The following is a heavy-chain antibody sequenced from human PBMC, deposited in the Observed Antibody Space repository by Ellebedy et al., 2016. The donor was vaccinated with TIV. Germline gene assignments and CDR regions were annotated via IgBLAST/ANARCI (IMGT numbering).Heavy chain of an antibody. CDR1: GYTFTSYG. CDR2: ISAYNGNT. Sequence: ASVKVSXXASGYTFTSYGISWVRQAPGQGLEWMGWISAYNGNTNYAQKLQGRVTMTTDTSTSTAYMELRSLRSDDTAVYYCAREFPAYYYDSSGYVSDAFDIWGQGTMVTVSS. J-gene: IGHJ3*02. V-gene: IGHV1-18*01. CDR3: AREFPAYYYDSSGYVSDAFDI. D-gene: IGHD3-22*01.